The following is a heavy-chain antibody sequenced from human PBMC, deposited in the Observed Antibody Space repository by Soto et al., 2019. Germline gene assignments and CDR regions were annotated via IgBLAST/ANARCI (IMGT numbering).Heavy chain of an antibody. CDR2: INHSGST. V-gene: IGHV4-34*01. CDR3: ASGYSYGFGDYYYYYGMDV. J-gene: IGHJ6*02. D-gene: IGHD5-18*01. CDR1: GGSFSGYY. Sequence: QVQLQQWGAGLLKPSETLSLTCAVYGGSFSGYYWSWIRQPPGKGLEWIGEINHSGSTNYIPSLKSRVTISVDTSKNQFSLKLSSVTAADTAVYYCASGYSYGFGDYYYYYGMDVWGQGTTVTVSS.